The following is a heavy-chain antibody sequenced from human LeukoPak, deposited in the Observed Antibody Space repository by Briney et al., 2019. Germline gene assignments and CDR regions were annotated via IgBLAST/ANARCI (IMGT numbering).Heavy chain of an antibody. CDR3: ARVQAAMADDAFDI. CDR2: ISSSSSHM. V-gene: IGHV3-21*05. CDR1: GFTFSSYS. J-gene: IGHJ3*02. Sequence: AGGSLRLSCAASGFTFSSYSMNWVRQAPGKGLEWVSYISSSSSHMSYADSVKGRFTISRDNAKNSLYLQMNSLRAEDTAVYYCARVQAAMADDAFDIWGQGTMVTVSS. D-gene: IGHD5-18*01.